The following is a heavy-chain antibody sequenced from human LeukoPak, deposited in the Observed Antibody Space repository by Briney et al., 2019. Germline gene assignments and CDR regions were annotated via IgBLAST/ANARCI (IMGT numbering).Heavy chain of an antibody. CDR1: GNTFTDYY. CDR2: IEPKSGGT. V-gene: IGHV1-2*02. J-gene: IGHJ4*02. Sequence: EASVTVSCKASGNTFTDYYMHWARQAPGQGLEWMGRIEPKSGGTIYAQKFQDRVTLTRDTSISTAYMELSSLRSDDAAVYYCARVVPSPHWGQGTLVTVSA. D-gene: IGHD1-26*01. CDR3: ARVVPSPH.